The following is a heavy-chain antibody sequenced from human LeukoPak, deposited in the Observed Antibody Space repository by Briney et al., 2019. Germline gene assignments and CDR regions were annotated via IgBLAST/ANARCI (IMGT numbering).Heavy chain of an antibody. J-gene: IGHJ6*02. CDR2: IYYSGTT. Sequence: SETLSLTCTVSGGSISSYYWSWIRQPPGKGLEWIGYIYYSGTTNYNPSLKSRVTISVGTSKNQFSLKLSSVTAADTAVYYCARVAHYYDSSGYYYYYYGMDVWGQGTTVTVSS. CDR3: ARVAHYYDSSGYYYYYYGMDV. D-gene: IGHD3-22*01. CDR1: GGSISSYY. V-gene: IGHV4-59*01.